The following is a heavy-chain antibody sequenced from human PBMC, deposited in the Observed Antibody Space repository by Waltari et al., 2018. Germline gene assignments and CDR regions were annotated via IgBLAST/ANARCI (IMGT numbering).Heavy chain of an antibody. Sequence: QVQLQESGPGLVKPSETLSLTCTVSGGSISSYYGSWIRQPAGKGLEWIGRIYTSGSTNYNPSLKSRVTMSVDTSKNQFSLKLSSVTAADTAVYYCARASYYDSSGYYDYYYYYMDVWGKGTTVTVSS. D-gene: IGHD3-22*01. CDR2: IYTSGST. CDR3: ARASYYDSSGYYDYYYYYMDV. V-gene: IGHV4-4*07. CDR1: GGSISSYY. J-gene: IGHJ6*03.